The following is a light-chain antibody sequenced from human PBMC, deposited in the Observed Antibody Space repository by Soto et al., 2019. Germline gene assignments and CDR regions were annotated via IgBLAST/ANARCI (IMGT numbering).Light chain of an antibody. J-gene: IGLJ1*01. CDR3: RSYTAGGTI. Sequence: QSVLTQPASVSGSPGQSVAISCTGTSSDVGAYNYVSWYQQHPGKAPKLLLSEVSNRPSGVSDRFSGSKSGNTASLTISGLQAEDEADYYCRSYTAGGTIFGTGTKVTV. CDR2: EVS. CDR1: SSDVGAYNY. V-gene: IGLV2-14*01.